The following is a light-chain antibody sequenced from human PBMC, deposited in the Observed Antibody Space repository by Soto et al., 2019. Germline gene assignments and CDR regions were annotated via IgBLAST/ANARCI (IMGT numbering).Light chain of an antibody. J-gene: IGLJ2*01. CDR1: SSDVGDYNY. CDR2: GVN. Sequence: QSVLTQPRSVSGSPGQSVTISCTGTSSDVGDYNYVSWYQQHPGKAPKLMIYGVNKRPSGVPDRFSGSKSGNTASLTISGLQAEDEADYYCCSYAGSDTDVFGGGTKLTVL. V-gene: IGLV2-11*01. CDR3: CSYAGSDTDV.